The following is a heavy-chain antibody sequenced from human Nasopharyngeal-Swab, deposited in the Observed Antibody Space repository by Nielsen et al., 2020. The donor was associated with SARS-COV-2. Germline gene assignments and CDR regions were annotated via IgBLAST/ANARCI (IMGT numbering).Heavy chain of an antibody. J-gene: IGHJ6*02. D-gene: IGHD6-19*01. V-gene: IGHV3-33*01. CDR3: ARDEAVAQLSYYGMDV. Sequence: GESLKISCAASGFTFSSYGMHWVRQAPGKGLEWVAVIWYDGSNKYYAVSVKGRFTISRDNSKNTLYLQMNSLRAEDTAVYYCARDEAVAQLSYYGMDVWGQGTTVTVSS. CDR2: IWYDGSNK. CDR1: GFTFSSYG.